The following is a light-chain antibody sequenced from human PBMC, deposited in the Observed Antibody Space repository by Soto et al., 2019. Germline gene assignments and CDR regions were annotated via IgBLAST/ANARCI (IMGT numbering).Light chain of an antibody. CDR3: SSYTSISSLEVV. Sequence: QSALTQPASVSGSPGQSITISCTGTSSDVGGHNYVSWYQQHPGKAPKLKIYDVSNRPSGVSNRFSGAKSGHTASLTISGLQAEDEADYYCSSYTSISSLEVVFGGGTELTVL. CDR1: SSDVGGHNY. J-gene: IGLJ2*01. CDR2: DVS. V-gene: IGLV2-14*01.